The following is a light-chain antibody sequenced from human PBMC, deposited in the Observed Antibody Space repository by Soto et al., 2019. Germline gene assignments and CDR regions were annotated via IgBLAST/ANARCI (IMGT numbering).Light chain of an antibody. CDR2: DAS. V-gene: IGKV1-5*01. CDR1: QRISSW. CDR3: QQYGSSPLT. J-gene: IGKJ4*01. Sequence: DIKMTQSPSTVSASVGDRVTITFGASQRISSWLAWYQQKPGKAPRLLIYDASSLESGVPSRFSGSGSGTDFTLTISSLEPEDFAVYYCQQYGSSPLTFGGGTK.